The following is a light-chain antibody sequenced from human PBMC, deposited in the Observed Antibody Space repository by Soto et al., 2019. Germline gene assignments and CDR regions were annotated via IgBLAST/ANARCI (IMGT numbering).Light chain of an antibody. J-gene: IGKJ1*01. Sequence: DIPLTQSPSSLSASVGDRVTITCRASQSIRYSLNWYQQRSGEAPKVLIYGASNLQSGVPPRFSGSGSGTDFALTISSLQPEDFATYYCHHTVGSLTWTFGQGTRVEAK. V-gene: IGKV1-39*01. CDR2: GAS. CDR3: HHTVGSLTWT. CDR1: QSIRYS.